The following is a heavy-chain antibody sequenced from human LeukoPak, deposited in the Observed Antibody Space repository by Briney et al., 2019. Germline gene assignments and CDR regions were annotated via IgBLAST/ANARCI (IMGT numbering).Heavy chain of an antibody. CDR3: AGAQRAHTPYSPYNWNYYYMDV. CDR1: GFTFSSYS. CDR2: ISSSSSYI. D-gene: IGHD1-20*01. J-gene: IGHJ6*03. V-gene: IGHV3-21*01. Sequence: PGGSLRLSCAASGFTFSSYSMNWVRQAPGKGLEWVSSISSSSSYIYYADSVKGRFTISRDNAKNSLYLQMNSLRAEDTAVYYCAGAQRAHTPYSPYNWNYYYMDVWGKGTTVTVSS.